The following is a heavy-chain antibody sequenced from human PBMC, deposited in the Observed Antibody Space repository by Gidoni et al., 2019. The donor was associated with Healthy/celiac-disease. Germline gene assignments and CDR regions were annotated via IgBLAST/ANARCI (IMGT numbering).Heavy chain of an antibody. CDR2: IWYEGSNK. D-gene: IGHD3-3*01. CDR3: AREYYDFWSGYYTDFGTVPLDHYYYYYMDV. Sequence: QVQLVESGGGVVQPGRSLRLSCAASGFTFSSYGMPWVRQAPGQGLEWVAVIWYEGSNKYYADSVKGRFTISRDNSKNTLYLQMNSLRAEDTAVYYCAREYYDFWSGYYTDFGTVPLDHYYYYYMDVWGKGTTVTVSS. V-gene: IGHV3-33*01. J-gene: IGHJ6*03. CDR1: GFTFSSYG.